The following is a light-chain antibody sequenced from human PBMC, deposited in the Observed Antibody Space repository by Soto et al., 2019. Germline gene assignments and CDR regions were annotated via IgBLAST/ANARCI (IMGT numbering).Light chain of an antibody. J-gene: IGKJ3*01. CDR2: DAS. V-gene: IGKV3-11*01. CDR3: QQRSNWV. Sequence: EIVLTQSPATLSLSPGERATLSCRTSQSISIYLAWYQQKPGQAPRLLIYDASNRATGIPARFSGSGSGTDFTLTISSLEPEDFAVYYCQQRSNWVFGRGTKVDVK. CDR1: QSISIY.